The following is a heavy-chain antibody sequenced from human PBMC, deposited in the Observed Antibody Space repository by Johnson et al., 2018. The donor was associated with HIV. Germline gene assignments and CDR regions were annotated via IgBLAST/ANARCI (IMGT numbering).Heavy chain of an antibody. D-gene: IGHD7-27*01. CDR3: ARDALANWEEVDAFDI. CDR1: GFTFDDYA. CDR2: INWNGGST. V-gene: IGHV3-9*01. J-gene: IGHJ3*02. Sequence: QLVESGGGLVQPGRSLRLSCAASGFTFDDYAMHWVRQAPGKGLEWVSGINWNGGSTGYADSVKGRFTISRDNAKNSLYLQMNSLRAEDTAVYYCARDALANWEEVDAFDIWGQGTMVTVSS.